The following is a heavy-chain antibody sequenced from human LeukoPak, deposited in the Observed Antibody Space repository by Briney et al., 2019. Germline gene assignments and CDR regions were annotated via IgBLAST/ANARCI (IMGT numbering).Heavy chain of an antibody. CDR2: ISYDGSTK. J-gene: IGHJ4*02. D-gene: IGHD6-13*01. V-gene: IGHV3-30*03. Sequence: PGGSLRLSCAASGFTFSDYGMHWVRQAPGKGLEWVAVISYDGSTKYYADSVKGRFTISRDDSKNTLYLQMNSLRVEDTAVYYCAREAPYSSSSNDYWGQGTLVTVSS. CDR3: AREAPYSSSSNDY. CDR1: GFTFSDYG.